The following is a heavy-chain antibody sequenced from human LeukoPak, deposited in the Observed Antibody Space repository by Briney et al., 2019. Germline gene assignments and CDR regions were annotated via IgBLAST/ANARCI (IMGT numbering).Heavy chain of an antibody. V-gene: IGHV5-51*01. J-gene: IGHJ4*02. CDR1: GYSFTSCW. CDR3: ARRHCSGGSCYDY. CDR2: IYPGDSDT. D-gene: IGHD2-15*01. Sequence: KSGESPKISCKGSGYSFTSCWIGWVRQMPGKGLEWMGIIYPGDSDTRYSPSFQGQVTISADKSISTAYLQWSSLKASDTAMYYCARRHCSGGSCYDYWGQGTLVTVSS.